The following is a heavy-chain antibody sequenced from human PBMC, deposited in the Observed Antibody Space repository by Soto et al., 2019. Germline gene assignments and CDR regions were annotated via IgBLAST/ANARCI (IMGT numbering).Heavy chain of an antibody. J-gene: IGHJ4*02. V-gene: IGHV1-18*01. Sequence: QVQLVQSGAEVKKPGASVKVSCKASGYTFTSYGISWVRQAPGQGLEGMGWISAYNGNTNYAQKLPGRVTLTTDTSTGTAYTPLRSPRPAGTAVYSCPIAWAAAGPLHYSGPGTLVTVSS. CDR1: GYTFTSYG. CDR2: ISAYNGNT. D-gene: IGHD6-13*01. CDR3: PIAWAAAGPLHY.